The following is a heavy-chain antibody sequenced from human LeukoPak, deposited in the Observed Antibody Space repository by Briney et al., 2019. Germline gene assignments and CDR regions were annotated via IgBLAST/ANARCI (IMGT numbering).Heavy chain of an antibody. CDR1: GGSISSYY. D-gene: IGHD3-22*01. J-gene: IGHJ5*02. CDR3: ARDLVPNYYDSSGYYWFDP. CDR2: IYTSGST. V-gene: IGHV4-4*07. Sequence: SETLSLTCTVSGGSISSYYWSWIRQPAGKGLEWIGRIYTSGSTNYNPSLKSRVTMSVDTSNNQFSLKLSSVTAADTAVYYCARDLVPNYYDSSGYYWFDPWGQGTLVTVSS.